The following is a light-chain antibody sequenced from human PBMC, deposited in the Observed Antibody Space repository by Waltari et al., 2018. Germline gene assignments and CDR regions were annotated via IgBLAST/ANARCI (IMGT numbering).Light chain of an antibody. CDR1: RGINVGTYR. CDR3: MIWHSSAWV. Sequence: QAVLTQPSSLSASPGASASPTCPLRRGINVGTYRIYWYQQKPGSPPQYLLRYKSDSDKQQGSGVPSRFSGSKDASANAGILLISGLQSEDEADYYCMIWHSSAWVFGGGTKLTVL. V-gene: IGLV5-45*03. J-gene: IGLJ3*02. CDR2: YKSDSDK.